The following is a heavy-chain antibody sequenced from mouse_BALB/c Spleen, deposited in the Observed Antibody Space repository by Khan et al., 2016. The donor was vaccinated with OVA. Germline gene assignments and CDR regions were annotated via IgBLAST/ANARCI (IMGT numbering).Heavy chain of an antibody. CDR1: GYTFSDYV. V-gene: IGHV1-77*01. Sequence: QVQLQQSGPELVKPGASLKVSCKASGYTFSDYVIGWVKKKTRQGLEWIGDIFPGSDIPYYNEKFKGKATLTADTSSSTAYMQLSRLTSADSAVYVCARGGYSAFAYWGQGTLVTVSA. D-gene: IGHD2-3*01. CDR3: ARGGYSAFAY. CDR2: IFPGSDIP. J-gene: IGHJ3*01.